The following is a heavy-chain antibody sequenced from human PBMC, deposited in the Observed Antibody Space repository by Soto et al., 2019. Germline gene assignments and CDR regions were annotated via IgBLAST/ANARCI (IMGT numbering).Heavy chain of an antibody. J-gene: IGHJ4*01. Sequence: QVQLQQWGAGLLKPSETLSLTCGVYGGSFSGYYWSWFRQPPGKGLEWIGEVKHSGDINYNPSLKSRVTISEDTSMNQFSLKLTSVTAADTAVYFCAKRGDDILTGYHYDYWGHGTLVTVSS. CDR3: AKRGDDILTGYHYDY. D-gene: IGHD3-9*01. CDR2: VKHSGDI. CDR1: GGSFSGYY. V-gene: IGHV4-34*01.